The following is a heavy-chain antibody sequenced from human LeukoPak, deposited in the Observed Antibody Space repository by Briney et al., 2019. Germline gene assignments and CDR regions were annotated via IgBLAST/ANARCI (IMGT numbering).Heavy chain of an antibody. J-gene: IGHJ4*02. Sequence: SETLSLTRTVSGGSISSYYWSWIRQPPGKGLEWIGYIYYSGSTNYNPSLKCRVTISVDTSKNHFSLRLSSVTAADTAVYYCARHGYSYAYDYWGQGTLVTVSS. CDR1: GGSISSYY. D-gene: IGHD5-18*01. CDR3: ARHGYSYAYDY. V-gene: IGHV4-59*01. CDR2: IYYSGST.